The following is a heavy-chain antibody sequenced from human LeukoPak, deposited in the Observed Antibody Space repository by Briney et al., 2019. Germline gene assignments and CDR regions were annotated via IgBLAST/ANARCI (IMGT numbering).Heavy chain of an antibody. D-gene: IGHD1-1*01. CDR3: ARDGGTTGTRLQIDY. Sequence: PSETLSLTCTVSGGSMSSYYWSWIRQPPGKGLEWIGYIYYSGSTNYNPSLKSRVTISVDTSKNQFSLKLSSVTAADTAVYYCARDGGTTGTRLQIDYWGQGTLVTVSS. CDR1: GGSMSSYY. J-gene: IGHJ4*02. CDR2: IYYSGST. V-gene: IGHV4-59*01.